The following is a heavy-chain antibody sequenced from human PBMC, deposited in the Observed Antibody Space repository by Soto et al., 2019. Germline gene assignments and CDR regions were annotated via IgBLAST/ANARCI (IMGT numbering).Heavy chain of an antibody. D-gene: IGHD5-18*01. Sequence: SVKVSCKASGGTFSSYAISWVRQAPGQGLEWMGGIIPIFGTANYAQKFQGRVTITADKSTSTAYMELSSLRSEDTAVYYCARGRSRIQLWSTFYYYGMDVWGQGTTVTVSS. V-gene: IGHV1-69*06. CDR3: ARGRSRIQLWSTFYYYGMDV. J-gene: IGHJ6*02. CDR2: IIPIFGTA. CDR1: GGTFSSYA.